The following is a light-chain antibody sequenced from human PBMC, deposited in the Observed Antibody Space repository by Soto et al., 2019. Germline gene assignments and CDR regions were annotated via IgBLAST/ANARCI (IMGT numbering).Light chain of an antibody. CDR2: DVS. J-gene: IGKJ4*01. CDR1: QTLRTW. CDR3: QQYNGYPLT. Sequence: DIQMTQSPPTLSASVGDRVTITCRASQTLRTWLAWYQQKPGKAPKLLIYDVSILQSGVPSRFSGSGSGTEFTLTISSLQPDDFATYYCQQYNGYPLTFGGGTKVDFK. V-gene: IGKV1-5*01.